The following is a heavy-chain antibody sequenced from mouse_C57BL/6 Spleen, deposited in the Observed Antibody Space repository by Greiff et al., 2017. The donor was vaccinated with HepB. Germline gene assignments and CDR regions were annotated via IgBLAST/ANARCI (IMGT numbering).Heavy chain of an antibody. J-gene: IGHJ3*01. CDR2: INPNYGTT. Sequence: EVQLQEPGPELVKPGASVKISCKASGYSLTDYNMNWVKQSNGKSLEWIGVINPNYGTTSYNQKFKGKATLTVDQASSTTYMQLNSLTSEDSAVYYCASDTNWAWFAYWGQGTLVTVSA. CDR1: GYSLTDYN. CDR3: ASDTNWAWFAY. V-gene: IGHV1-39*01. D-gene: IGHD4-1*01.